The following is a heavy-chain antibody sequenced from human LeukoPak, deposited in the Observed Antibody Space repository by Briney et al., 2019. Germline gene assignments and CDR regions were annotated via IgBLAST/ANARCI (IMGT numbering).Heavy chain of an antibody. CDR1: GGSLSSVNW. Sequence: SETLSLTCAVSGGSLSSVNWWSWVRQPPGKGLEWIGEIYHSRSTNYNPSLKSRVTISVDTSKNQFSLKLSSVTAPDTAVYYCATSGRYYGSGSEAYWGQGTLVTVSS. J-gene: IGHJ4*02. V-gene: IGHV4-4*02. CDR2: IYHSRST. CDR3: ATSGRYYGSGSEAY. D-gene: IGHD3-10*01.